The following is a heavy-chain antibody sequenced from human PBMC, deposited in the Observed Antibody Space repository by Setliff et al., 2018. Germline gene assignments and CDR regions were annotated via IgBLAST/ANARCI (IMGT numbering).Heavy chain of an antibody. V-gene: IGHV4-38-2*01. Sequence: PSETLSLTCAVSGFSISSGYYWGWIRQPPGKGLEWIVNIHHSGKAYYNPSLKSRVTMSVDTSKNQFSLKVISMTAADTAVYYCARGRNIAARLLDSWGQGTLVTVSS. CDR3: ARGRNIAARLLDS. D-gene: IGHD6-6*01. CDR2: IHHSGKA. J-gene: IGHJ4*02. CDR1: GFSISSGYY.